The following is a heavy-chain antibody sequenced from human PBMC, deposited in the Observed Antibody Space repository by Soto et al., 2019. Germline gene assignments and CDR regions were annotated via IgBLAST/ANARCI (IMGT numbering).Heavy chain of an antibody. CDR3: ARDRNYYDSSGYYGVDY. CDR2: IIPIFGTA. CDR1: GGTFSSYA. V-gene: IGHV1-69*13. D-gene: IGHD3-22*01. J-gene: IGHJ4*02. Sequence: SVKVSCKASGGTFSSYAISWVRQAPGQGLEWMGGIIPIFGTANYAQKFQGRVTITADESTSTAYMELSSLRSEDTAVYYCARDRNYYDSSGYYGVDYWGQGTLVTVSS.